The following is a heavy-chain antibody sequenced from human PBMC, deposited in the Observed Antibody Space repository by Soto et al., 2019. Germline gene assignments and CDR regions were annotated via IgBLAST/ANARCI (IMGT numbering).Heavy chain of an antibody. J-gene: IGHJ4*02. V-gene: IGHV1-3*01. CDR3: ARDKITGLFDY. Sequence: ASVKVSCKASGYTFTSYAMHWVRQAPGQRLEWMGWINAGNGNTKYSQKFQGRVTITRDTSASTAYMELTSVTAADTAVYYCARDKITGLFDYWGQGTLVTVSS. CDR2: INAGNGNT. CDR1: GYTFTSYA. D-gene: IGHD2-8*02.